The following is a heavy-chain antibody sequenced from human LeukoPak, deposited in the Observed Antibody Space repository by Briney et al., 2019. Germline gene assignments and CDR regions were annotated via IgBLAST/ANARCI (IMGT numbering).Heavy chain of an antibody. J-gene: IGHJ5*02. V-gene: IGHV3-11*06. Sequence: GGSLRLSCAASGFXFSDFYISWIRQAPGKGLEWVSYISTSSSYTNYADSVKGRFTISRDNAKNSLYLQMNSLRAEDTALYYCARSRGAMVRGVIITPINWFDPWGQGTLVTVSS. CDR1: GFXFSDFY. D-gene: IGHD3-10*01. CDR3: ARSRGAMVRGVIITPINWFDP. CDR2: ISTSSSYT.